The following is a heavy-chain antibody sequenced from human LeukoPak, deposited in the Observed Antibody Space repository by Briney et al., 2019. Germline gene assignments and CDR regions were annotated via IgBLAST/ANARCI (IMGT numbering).Heavy chain of an antibody. CDR3: ASLRVVGATTGGDY. Sequence: ASVKVSCKASGGTFSSYAISWVRQAPGQGLEWMGRIIPILGIANYAQKFQGRVTITADKSTSTAYMELSSLRSEDTAVYYCASLRVVGATTGGDYWGQGTLVTVSS. CDR2: IIPILGIA. D-gene: IGHD1-26*01. V-gene: IGHV1-69*04. J-gene: IGHJ4*02. CDR1: GGTFSSYA.